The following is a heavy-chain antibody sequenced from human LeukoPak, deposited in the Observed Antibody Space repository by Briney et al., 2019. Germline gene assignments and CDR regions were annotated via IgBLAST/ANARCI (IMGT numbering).Heavy chain of an antibody. V-gene: IGHV3-7*03. CDR3: ATYYYESSGYYYGH. CDR2: IKQDGSEK. J-gene: IGHJ4*02. Sequence: GGSLRLSCAASGFTFSSYSMNWVRQAPGKGLEWVANIKQDGSEKYYVDSVKGRFTISRDNAKNSLYLQMNSLRAEDTAVYYCATYYYESSGYYYGHWGQGTLVTVSS. D-gene: IGHD3-22*01. CDR1: GFTFSSYS.